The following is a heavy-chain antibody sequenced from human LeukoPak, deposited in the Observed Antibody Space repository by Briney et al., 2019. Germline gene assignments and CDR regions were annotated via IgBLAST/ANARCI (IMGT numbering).Heavy chain of an antibody. Sequence: SETLSLTCAVSGYSISSGYYWCWIRQPPGKGLEWIWSIYHRGSTFYNRSLKSRATISVDTSKSQYSLKLSSGTAADTAVYYCARRPAMAGQFDYWGQETLVTVSS. J-gene: IGHJ4*02. CDR2: IYHRGST. CDR1: GYSISSGYY. D-gene: IGHD5-18*01. V-gene: IGHV4-38-2*01. CDR3: ARRPAMAGQFDY.